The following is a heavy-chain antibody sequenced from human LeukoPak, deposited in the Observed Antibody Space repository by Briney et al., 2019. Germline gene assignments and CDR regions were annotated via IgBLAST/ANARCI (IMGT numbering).Heavy chain of an antibody. Sequence: PSETLSLTCAVYGGSFSGYYWSWIRQPPGKGLEWIGEINHSGSTNYNPSLKSRVTISVDTSKNQFSLKLSPVTAADTAVYYCARGGGYDYVWGSYRATYYFDYWGQGTLVTVSS. V-gene: IGHV4-34*01. CDR1: GGSFSGYY. CDR3: ARGGGYDYVWGSYRATYYFDY. D-gene: IGHD3-16*02. J-gene: IGHJ4*02. CDR2: INHSGST.